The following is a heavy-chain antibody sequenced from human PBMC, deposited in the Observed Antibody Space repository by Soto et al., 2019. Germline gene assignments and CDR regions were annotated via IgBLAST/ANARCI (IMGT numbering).Heavy chain of an antibody. V-gene: IGHV3-48*02. Sequence: GSLRLSCAASGFTFSSYSMNWVRQAPGKGLEWVSYISSSSSTIYYADSVKGRFTISRDNAKNSLYLQMNSLRDEDTAVYYCVRENSGYETYYFDYCGQGTLVTVSS. J-gene: IGHJ4*02. CDR2: ISSSSSTI. CDR1: GFTFSSYS. D-gene: IGHD5-12*01. CDR3: VRENSGYETYYFDY.